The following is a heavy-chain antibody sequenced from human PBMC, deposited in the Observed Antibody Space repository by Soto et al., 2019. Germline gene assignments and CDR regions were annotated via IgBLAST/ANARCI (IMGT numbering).Heavy chain of an antibody. V-gene: IGHV1-69*02. Sequence: QVHLVQSGAELRKPGSSVRVSCKASGDTFNSYTINWVRQAPGLGLEWMGRTIPILSMSNYALKFQGRLTITADNSTSKAYMVLSSLRSEDTAIYYCATSYGSGSQAFDYWGQGALVTVSS. J-gene: IGHJ4*02. D-gene: IGHD3-10*01. CDR2: TIPILSMS. CDR3: ATSYGSGSQAFDY. CDR1: GDTFNSYT.